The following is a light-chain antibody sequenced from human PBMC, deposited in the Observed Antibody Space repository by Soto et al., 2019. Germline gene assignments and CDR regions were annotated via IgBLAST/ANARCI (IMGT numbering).Light chain of an antibody. CDR2: SNN. V-gene: IGLV1-44*01. CDR3: AAWDASLGGFYV. J-gene: IGLJ1*01. CDR1: RSSVGSNT. Sequence: QSVLTQPPSASGTPGQRVTISCSGSRSSVGSNTVNWCQHLPGTAPKLLIYSNNHRPSGVPDRFSASKAGASASLAISGLQSEDEGDYYCAAWDASLGGFYVFGSGTKVTVL.